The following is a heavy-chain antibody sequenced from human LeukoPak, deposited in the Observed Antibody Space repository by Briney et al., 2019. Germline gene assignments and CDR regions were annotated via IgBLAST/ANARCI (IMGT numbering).Heavy chain of an antibody. V-gene: IGHV3-23*01. CDR2: SAGSGGGGGT. D-gene: IGHD2-15*01. Sequence: GGSLRLSCVASGFTFSSYGMNWVRQAPGKVLEWVSSSAGSGGGGGTYYADSVKGRFTISRDSSKNTLFLHMNSLRVEDTAVYYCAKGTTGHCSGATCYPFDMRGQGTVVTVSS. CDR1: GFTFSSYG. J-gene: IGHJ3*02. CDR3: AKGTTGHCSGATCYPFDM.